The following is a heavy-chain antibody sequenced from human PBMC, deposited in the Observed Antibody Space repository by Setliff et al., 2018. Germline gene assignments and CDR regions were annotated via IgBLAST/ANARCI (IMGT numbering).Heavy chain of an antibody. J-gene: IGHJ5*02. CDR3: ARSKVEAAMVKHNWFDP. CDR1: GYTFTNYD. V-gene: IGHV1-8*02. Sequence: ASVKVSCKPSGYTFTNYDINWVRQATGQGLEWMGWMNPNSGNTGYAQNFQGRVSMTRNTSISTAYMELNSLTSEDTAVYYCARSKVEAAMVKHNWFDPWGQGILVTVSS. CDR2: MNPNSGNT. D-gene: IGHD5-18*01.